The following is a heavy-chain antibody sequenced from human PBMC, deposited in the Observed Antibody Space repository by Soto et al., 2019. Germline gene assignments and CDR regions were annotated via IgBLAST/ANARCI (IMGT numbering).Heavy chain of an antibody. J-gene: IGHJ3*02. D-gene: IGHD1-1*01. V-gene: IGHV3-48*03. CDR2: IGISAGTT. CDR1: GFTFTTYE. CDR3: VREGGWNRRDAFDI. Sequence: GGSLRLSCVASGFTFTTYELNWVRQAPGKGLEWISYIGISAGTTYYADSVKGRFTISRDNSKNSLYLQMNSLRAEDTAVYYCVREGGWNRRDAFDIWGPGTMVTVPS.